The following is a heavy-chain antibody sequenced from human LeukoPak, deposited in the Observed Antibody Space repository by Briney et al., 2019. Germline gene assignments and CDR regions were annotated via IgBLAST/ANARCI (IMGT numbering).Heavy chain of an antibody. J-gene: IGHJ3*02. CDR2: INPSGGST. CDR3: ARDAGYSYGENNDAFDI. V-gene: IGHV1-46*01. Sequence: ASVKVSCKASGYTFTSYYVHWVRQAPGQGLEWMGIINPSGGSTSYAQKFQGRVTMTRDTSTSTVYMELSSLRSEDTAVYYCARDAGYSYGENNDAFDIWGQGTMVTVSS. D-gene: IGHD5-18*01. CDR1: GYTFTSYY.